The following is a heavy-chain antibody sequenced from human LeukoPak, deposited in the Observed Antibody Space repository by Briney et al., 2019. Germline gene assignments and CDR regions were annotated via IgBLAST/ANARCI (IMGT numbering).Heavy chain of an antibody. CDR2: ISYDGSNK. V-gene: IGHV3-30*04. CDR3: ARDPRFGFGEFQMFDY. CDR1: GFTFSSYA. Sequence: GRSLRLSCAASGFTFSSYAMHWVRQAPGKGLEWVAVISYDGSNKYYADSVKGRFTISRDNSKNTLYLQMNSLRAEDTAVYYCARDPRFGFGEFQMFDYWGQGTLVTVSS. D-gene: IGHD3-10*01. J-gene: IGHJ4*02.